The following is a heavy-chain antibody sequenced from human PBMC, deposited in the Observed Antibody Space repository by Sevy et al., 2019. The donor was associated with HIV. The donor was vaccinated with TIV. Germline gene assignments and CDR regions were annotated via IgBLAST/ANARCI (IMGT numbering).Heavy chain of an antibody. D-gene: IGHD3-3*01. CDR3: VRGDFWSGYSQTLNWFDP. CDR1: GDSINSSYY. Sequence: SETLSLICSVSGDSINSSYYWGLIRQSPGKGLQWIGSIYYTGDAYYNASLESRVTISMNTSKNHFSLRLNSVTAADTAVYYCVRGDFWSGYSQTLNWFDPWGQGTLVTVSS. J-gene: IGHJ5*02. CDR2: IYYTGDA. V-gene: IGHV4-39*02.